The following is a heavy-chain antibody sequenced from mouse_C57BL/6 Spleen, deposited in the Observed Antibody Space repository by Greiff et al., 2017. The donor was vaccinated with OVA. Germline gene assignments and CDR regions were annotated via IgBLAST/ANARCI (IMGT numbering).Heavy chain of an antibody. D-gene: IGHD2-2*01. V-gene: IGHV5-6*01. CDR3: ARGNDDYAMDY. CDR1: GFTFSSYG. Sequence: EVQVVESGGDLVKPGGSLKLSCAASGFTFSSYGMSWVRQTPDKRLEWVATISSGGSYTYYPDSVKGRFTISRDNAKNTLYLQMSSLKSEDTAMYYCARGNDDYAMDYWGQGTSVTVSS. CDR2: ISSGGSYT. J-gene: IGHJ4*01.